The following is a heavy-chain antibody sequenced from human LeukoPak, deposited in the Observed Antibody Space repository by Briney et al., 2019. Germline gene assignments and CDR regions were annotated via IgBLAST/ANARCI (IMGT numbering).Heavy chain of an antibody. V-gene: IGHV5-51*01. CDR3: ARPPVGDWLTPDY. CDR2: IYPGDSDT. CDR1: GYSFTSYW. Sequence: GESLKISCKGSGYSFTSYWIGWVRQMPGKGLEWMGIIYPGDSDTRYSPSFQGQVTISADKSISTAYLQWSRLKAWDTAMYCSARPPVGDWLTPDYWGQGTLVTVSS. J-gene: IGHJ4*02. D-gene: IGHD2-21*02.